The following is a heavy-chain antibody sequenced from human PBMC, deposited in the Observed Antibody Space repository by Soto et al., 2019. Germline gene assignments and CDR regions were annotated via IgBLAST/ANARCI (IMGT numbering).Heavy chain of an antibody. CDR3: ARTAARPWWFDP. Sequence: SETLSLTCTVSGGSISSYYWSWIRQPPGKGLEWIGYIYYSGSTNYNPSLKSRVTISVDTSKNQFSLKLSSVTAADTAVYYCARTAARPWWFDPWGQGTLVIVAS. CDR2: IYYSGST. D-gene: IGHD6-6*01. CDR1: GGSISSYY. V-gene: IGHV4-59*01. J-gene: IGHJ5*02.